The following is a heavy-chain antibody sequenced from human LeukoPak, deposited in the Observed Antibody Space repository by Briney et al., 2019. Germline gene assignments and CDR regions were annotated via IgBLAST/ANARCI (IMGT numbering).Heavy chain of an antibody. D-gene: IGHD2-15*01. Sequence: GGSLRLSCAASGFTFSNYNMNWVRQAPGKGLEWVSSISSSSSYIYYADSVKGRFTISRDNTKNSLYLQMNSLRAEDTAVYYCARDRPDCSGVTCYYYYYGMDVWGQGTTVTVSS. CDR2: ISSSSSYI. J-gene: IGHJ6*02. CDR1: GFTFSNYN. CDR3: ARDRPDCSGVTCYYYYYGMDV. V-gene: IGHV3-21*01.